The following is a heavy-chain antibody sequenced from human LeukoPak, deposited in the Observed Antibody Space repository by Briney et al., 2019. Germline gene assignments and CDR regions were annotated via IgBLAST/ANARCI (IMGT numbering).Heavy chain of an antibody. CDR3: AREGAVTHAHDY. J-gene: IGHJ4*02. CDR1: GYTFTGYY. CDR2: INPNSGGT. V-gene: IGHV1-2*02. D-gene: IGHD4-17*01. Sequence: ASVKVSCKASGYTFTGYYMHWVRQAPGQGLEWMGWINPNSGGTKYAQKFQGRVTMTRDTSINTAYMELRSLRSDDTAVYYCAREGAVTHAHDYWGQGTLVTVSS.